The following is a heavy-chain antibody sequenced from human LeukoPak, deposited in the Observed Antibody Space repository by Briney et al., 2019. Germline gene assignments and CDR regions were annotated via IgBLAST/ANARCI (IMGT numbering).Heavy chain of an antibody. V-gene: IGHV3-23*01. J-gene: IGHJ4*02. CDR1: GFTFSSYA. Sequence: PGGSLRLSCAASGFTFSSYAMSWVHQAPGKGLEWVSAISGSGGSTYYADSVKGRFTISRDNSKNTLYLQMNSLRAEDTAVYYCAKGDTAMGNFDYWGQGTLVTVSS. CDR2: ISGSGGST. CDR3: AKGDTAMGNFDY. D-gene: IGHD5-18*01.